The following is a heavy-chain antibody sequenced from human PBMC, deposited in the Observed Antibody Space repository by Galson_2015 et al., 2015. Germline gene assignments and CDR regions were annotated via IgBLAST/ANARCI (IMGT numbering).Heavy chain of an antibody. CDR2: IYYSGST. CDR3: AALVVTAMAPDY. D-gene: IGHD2-21*02. CDR1: GGSISSSSYY. Sequence: ETLSLTCTVSGGSISSSSYYWGWIRQPPGKGLEWIGSIYYSGSTYYNPSLKSRVTISVDTSKNQFSLKLSSVTAADTAVYYCAALVVTAMAPDYWGQGTLVTVSS. V-gene: IGHV4-39*01. J-gene: IGHJ4*02.